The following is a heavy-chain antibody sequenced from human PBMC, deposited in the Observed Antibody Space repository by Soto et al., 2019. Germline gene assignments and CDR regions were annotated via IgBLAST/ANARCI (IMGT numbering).Heavy chain of an antibody. V-gene: IGHV3-30-3*01. CDR2: ISYDGSNK. J-gene: IGHJ6*02. CDR3: ARDQIVVVVAATYYYYGMDV. D-gene: IGHD2-15*01. Sequence: QVQLVESGGGVVQPGRSLRLSCAASGFTFSSYAMHWVRQAPGKGLEWVAVISYDGSNKYYADSVKGRFTISRDNSKNRLYLQMNGLRAEDTAVYYCARDQIVVVVAATYYYYGMDVWGQGTTVTVSS. CDR1: GFTFSSYA.